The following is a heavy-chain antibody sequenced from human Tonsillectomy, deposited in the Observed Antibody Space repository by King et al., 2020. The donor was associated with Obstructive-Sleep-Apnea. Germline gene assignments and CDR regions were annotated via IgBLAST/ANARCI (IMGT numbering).Heavy chain of an antibody. CDR3: AGLVRGVIKDDAFDI. CDR1: GYTFTSYD. V-gene: IGHV1-8*01. CDR2: MNPNSGNT. D-gene: IGHD3-10*01. J-gene: IGHJ3*02. Sequence: VQLVESGAEVKKPGASVKVSCKASGYTFTSYDINWVRQATGQGLEWMGWMNPNSGNTGYAQKFQGRVTMTRNTSISTAYMALSSLRSEDTAVYYSAGLVRGVIKDDAFDIWGQGTMVTVSS.